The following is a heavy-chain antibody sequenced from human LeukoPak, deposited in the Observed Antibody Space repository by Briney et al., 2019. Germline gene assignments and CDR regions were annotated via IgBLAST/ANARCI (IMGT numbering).Heavy chain of an antibody. V-gene: IGHV3-30*02. CDR1: GFTFSSYG. D-gene: IGHD2-2*01. CDR3: AKDSSRYYSSTSCPFYFQH. CDR2: IRYDGSNK. J-gene: IGHJ1*01. Sequence: PGGSLRLSCAASGFTFSSYGMHWVRQASGKGLEWVAFIRYDGSNKYYADSVKGRFTISRDNSKNTLYLQMNSLRAEDTAVYYCAKDSSRYYSSTSCPFYFQHWGQGTLVTVSS.